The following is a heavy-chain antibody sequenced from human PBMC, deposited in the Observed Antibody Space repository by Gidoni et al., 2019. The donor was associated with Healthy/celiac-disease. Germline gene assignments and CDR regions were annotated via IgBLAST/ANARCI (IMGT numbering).Heavy chain of an antibody. CDR3: ARPSYYDSSGYSFDY. Sequence: EVQLVQSGAEVKKPGESLTISCKGSGYSFTSYWLGWVRQMPGKGLEWMGIIYPGDSDTRYSPSFQGQVTISAVKSISTAYLQWSSLKASDTAMYYCARPSYYDSSGYSFDYWGQGTLVTVSS. CDR1: GYSFTSYW. CDR2: IYPGDSDT. J-gene: IGHJ4*02. V-gene: IGHV5-51*03. D-gene: IGHD3-22*01.